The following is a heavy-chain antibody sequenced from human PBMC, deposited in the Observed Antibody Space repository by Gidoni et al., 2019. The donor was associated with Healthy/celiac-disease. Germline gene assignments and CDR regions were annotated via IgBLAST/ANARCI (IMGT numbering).Heavy chain of an antibody. V-gene: IGHV1-18*04. CDR2: ISAYNGNT. D-gene: IGHD4-4*01. CDR3: ARETPLMTTVTASYYYYMDV. CDR1: GYTFTSYG. Sequence: QVQLVQSGAEVKKPGASVKVSCKASGYTFTSYGISWVRQAPGQGLEWMGWISAYNGNTNYAQKLQGRVTMTTDTSTSTAYMELRSLRSDDTAVYYCARETPLMTTVTASYYYYMDVWGKGTTVTVSS. J-gene: IGHJ6*03.